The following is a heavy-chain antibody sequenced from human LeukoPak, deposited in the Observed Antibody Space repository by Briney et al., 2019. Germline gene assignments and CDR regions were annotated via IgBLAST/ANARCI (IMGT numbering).Heavy chain of an antibody. CDR3: AKVGATISFDY. Sequence: HPGGSLRLSCAASGFTFSNYGMHWVRQAPGRGLEWVAVISYDGSNKYHADSVKGRFTISRDNSKNTLYLQMNSLRAEDTAVYYCAKVGATISFDYWGQGTLVTVSS. CDR2: ISYDGSNK. D-gene: IGHD1-26*01. V-gene: IGHV3-30*18. CDR1: GFTFSNYG. J-gene: IGHJ4*02.